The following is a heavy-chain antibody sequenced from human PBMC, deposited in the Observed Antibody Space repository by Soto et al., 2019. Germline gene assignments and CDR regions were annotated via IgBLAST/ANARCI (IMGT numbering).Heavy chain of an antibody. CDR1: GGSISSGDYY. CDR2: IYYSGST. V-gene: IGHV4-30-4*01. CDR3: ARESGTSGYPGVYYYGMDV. D-gene: IGHD3-22*01. Sequence: QVQLQESGPGLVKPSQTLSLTCTVSGGSISSGDYYWSWIRQPPGKGLEWIGYIYYSGSTYYNPSLKSRVTISVDTSKNQFSLKLSSVTAADTAVYYCARESGTSGYPGVYYYGMDVWGQGTTVTVSS. J-gene: IGHJ6*02.